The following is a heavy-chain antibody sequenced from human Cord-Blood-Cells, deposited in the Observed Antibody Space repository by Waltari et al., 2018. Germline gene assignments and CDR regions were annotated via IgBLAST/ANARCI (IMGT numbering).Heavy chain of an antibody. J-gene: IGHJ2*01. CDR3: ARSIAAHRWYFDL. CDR2: IIPIFGTA. Sequence: QVQLVQSGAEVKKPGSSVKVSCKASGGTFSSYAISWVRRAPGQGLEWMGGIIPIFGTANYAQKFQGRVTSTADKATSTAYMELSSLRAEDTAVYYCARSIAAHRWYFDLWGRGTLVTVSS. D-gene: IGHD6-6*01. CDR1: GGTFSSYA. V-gene: IGHV1-69*06.